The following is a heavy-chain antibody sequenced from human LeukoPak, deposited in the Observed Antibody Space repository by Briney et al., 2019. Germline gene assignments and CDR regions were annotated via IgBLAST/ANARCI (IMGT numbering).Heavy chain of an antibody. CDR3: VRVQTGGTFDI. D-gene: IGHD7-27*01. CDR2: SRNKANSYTT. V-gene: IGHV3-72*01. J-gene: IGHJ3*02. CDR1: GFTFERYW. Sequence: GGSLRLSCAGSGFTFERYWMSWVRQAPGKGLEWVGRSRNKANSYTTDFAATVKGRFTISRDESKKSLYLQMNSLKTEDSAVYYCVRVQTGGTFDIWGLGTMVTVSS.